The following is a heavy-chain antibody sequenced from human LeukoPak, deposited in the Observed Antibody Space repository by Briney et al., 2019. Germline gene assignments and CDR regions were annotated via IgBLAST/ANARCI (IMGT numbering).Heavy chain of an antibody. D-gene: IGHD2-2*01. CDR3: AKDQRTMTRRMDV. V-gene: IGHV3-30*18. CDR1: GFTFSSYW. J-gene: IGHJ6*02. CDR2: VTYDGSKA. Sequence: GGSLRLSCATSGFTFSSYWMHWVRQVPGKGLEWLGVVTYDGSKAFYADSVKGRLTISRDNSKNTLYLQMNTLRVEDRAVYFCAKDQRTMTRRMDVWGQGTAVIVSS.